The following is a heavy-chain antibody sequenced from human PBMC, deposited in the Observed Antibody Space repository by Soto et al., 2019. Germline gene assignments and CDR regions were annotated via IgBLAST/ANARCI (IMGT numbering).Heavy chain of an antibody. CDR3: AKVNIVVVPAAITRFDP. CDR2: ISGSGGST. D-gene: IGHD2-2*02. CDR1: GFTFSSYA. V-gene: IGHV3-23*01. J-gene: IGHJ5*02. Sequence: EVQLLESGGGLVQPGGSLRLSCAASGFTFSSYAMSWVRQAPEKGLEWVSAISGSGGSTYYADSVKGRFTISRDNSKNTLYLQMNSLRAEDTAVYYCAKVNIVVVPAAITRFDPWGQGTLVTVSS.